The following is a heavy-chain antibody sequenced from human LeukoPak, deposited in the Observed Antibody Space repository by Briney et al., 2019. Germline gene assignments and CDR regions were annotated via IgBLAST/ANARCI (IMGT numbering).Heavy chain of an antibody. V-gene: IGHV3-48*01. Sequence: GGSLRLSCAASGFTFSSYSMNWVRQAPGKGLEWVSYISSSSSTIYYADSVKGRFTISRDNSKNTLYLQMNSLRAEDTAVYYCATLYYYDSSGYQNWGQGTLVTVSS. J-gene: IGHJ4*02. CDR2: ISSSSSTI. CDR3: ATLYYYDSSGYQN. CDR1: GFTFSSYS. D-gene: IGHD3-22*01.